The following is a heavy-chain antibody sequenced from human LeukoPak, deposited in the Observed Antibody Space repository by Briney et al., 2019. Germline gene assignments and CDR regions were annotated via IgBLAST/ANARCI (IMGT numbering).Heavy chain of an antibody. V-gene: IGHV3-49*03. J-gene: IGHJ5*02. CDR1: GFTFGDYA. D-gene: IGHD2-15*01. CDR3: GRAPRPVAWNWFDP. Sequence: GGSLRLSCTTSGFTFGDYAMGWFRQAPGKGLKWLGFIRSKTYGGTSEYAASLKGRFTMSRDDSKSIAYLQMNSLKIEDTAVYYCGRAPRPVAWNWFDPWGQGTLVTVSS. CDR2: IRSKTYGGTS.